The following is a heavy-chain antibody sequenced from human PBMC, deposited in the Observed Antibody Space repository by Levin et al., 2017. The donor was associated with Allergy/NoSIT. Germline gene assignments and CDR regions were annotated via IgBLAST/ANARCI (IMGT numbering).Heavy chain of an antibody. Sequence: SQTLSLTCTVSGGSISSYYWSWIRPPPGKGLEWIGYIYYSGSTNYNPSLKSRVTISVDTSKNQFSLKLSSVTAADTAVYYCARSPGIAAARSFRGGNAFDIWGQGTMVTVSS. D-gene: IGHD6-13*01. CDR1: GGSISSYY. CDR3: ARSPGIAAARSFRGGNAFDI. CDR2: IYYSGST. J-gene: IGHJ3*02. V-gene: IGHV4-59*01.